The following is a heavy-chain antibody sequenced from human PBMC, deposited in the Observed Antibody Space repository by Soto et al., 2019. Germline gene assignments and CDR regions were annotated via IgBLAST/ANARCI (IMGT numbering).Heavy chain of an antibody. CDR3: VASLQY. Sequence: EMQLVESGGGLVQPGGSLRLSCAASGFTFSDYPMEWVRQAPGKGLEWIGRARNDPRARTTQHAASVRGRFITSRDDSENSLYLQMNSLKTGDTAVYYCVASLQYWGQGTLVTVSS. V-gene: IGHV3-72*01. J-gene: IGHJ4*02. CDR2: ARNDPRARTT. D-gene: IGHD2-2*01. CDR1: GFTFSDYP.